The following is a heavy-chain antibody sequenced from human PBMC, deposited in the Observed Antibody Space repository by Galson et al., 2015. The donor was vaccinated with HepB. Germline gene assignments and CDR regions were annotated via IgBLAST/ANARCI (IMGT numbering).Heavy chain of an antibody. V-gene: IGHV6-1*01. CDR3: ARGFRNAFDI. Sequence: CAISGDSVSSSGVGWDWIRQSPSRGLEWLGATYYRSTWHHDYAVSVKSRISLIPDTANNQFSLQLHPVTPEDMAVYYCARGFRNAFDIWGQGTVVTVSS. CDR1: GDSVSSSGVG. J-gene: IGHJ3*02. CDR2: TYYRSTWHH.